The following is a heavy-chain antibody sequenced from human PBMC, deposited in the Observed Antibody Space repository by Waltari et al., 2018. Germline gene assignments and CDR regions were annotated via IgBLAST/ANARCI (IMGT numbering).Heavy chain of an antibody. CDR2: IYYSGST. J-gene: IGHJ4*02. CDR1: GYSISSSNW. V-gene: IGHV4-28*06. Sequence: LVKPSDTLSLTCAVSGYSISSSNWWGWIRQPPGKGLEWIGYIYYSGSTNYNPFLKSRVTMSVDTSKNQFSLKLSSVTALDTAVYYCARMGDYGDYVEEYYFDYWGQGTLVTVSS. D-gene: IGHD4-17*01. CDR3: ARMGDYGDYVEEYYFDY.